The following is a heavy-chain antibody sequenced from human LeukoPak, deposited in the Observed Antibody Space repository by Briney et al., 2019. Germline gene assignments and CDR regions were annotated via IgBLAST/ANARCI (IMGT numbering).Heavy chain of an antibody. D-gene: IGHD3-22*01. CDR3: ARDPYYSSGYTANWFDP. V-gene: IGHV1-2*02. J-gene: IGHJ5*02. CDR1: GYTXTGYC. CDR2: INPNSGGT. Sequence: ASVKVSCKASGYTXTGYCMHWVRQAPGQGLEWMGWINPNSGGTNYAQKFQGRVTMTRDTSISTAYMELSRLTSDDTAVYYCARDPYYSSGYTANWFDPWGQGTLVTVSS.